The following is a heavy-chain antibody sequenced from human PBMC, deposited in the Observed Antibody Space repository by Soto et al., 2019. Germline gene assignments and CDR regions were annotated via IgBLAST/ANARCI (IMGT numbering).Heavy chain of an antibody. D-gene: IGHD3-3*01. CDR3: ARTYYDFWSXYYTGGWFDP. Sequence: SETLSLTCTVSGGSIISYYWSWILQPPWKGLEWIGYIYYSGSTNYNPSLKSRVTISVDTSKNQFSLKLSSVTAADTAVYYCARTYYDFWSXYYTGGWFDPWGQGTLVTVSS. V-gene: IGHV4-59*01. CDR2: IYYSGST. CDR1: GGSIISYY. J-gene: IGHJ5*02.